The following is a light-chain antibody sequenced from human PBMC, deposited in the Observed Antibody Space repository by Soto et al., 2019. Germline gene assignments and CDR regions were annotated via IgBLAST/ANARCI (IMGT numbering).Light chain of an antibody. CDR3: YHCDYSQFA. CDR1: QSVNSDY. CDR2: GAS. J-gene: IGKJ3*01. V-gene: IGKV3-20*01. Sequence: EIVLTQSPGTLSLSPGERATLSCRATQSVNSDYLAWYQQRPGQAPRLLMHGASSRATGVPDRFSGSGSGADFTLTISRLEPEDFAVYYCYHCDYSQFAFGPGTKVDIK.